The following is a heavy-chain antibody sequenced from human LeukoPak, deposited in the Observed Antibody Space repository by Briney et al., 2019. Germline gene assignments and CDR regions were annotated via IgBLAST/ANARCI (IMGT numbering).Heavy chain of an antibody. CDR2: INGDGTQT. Sequence: LSGGSLRLSCAASGFTFSTYWMHWVRQPPGKRLVWVSRINGDGTQTNYADSVKGRFTVSRDNAKNTLYLQMNSLRADDTAVYFCIRDLRDHDYWGQGALVTVSS. CDR3: IRDLRDHDY. CDR1: GFTFSTYW. V-gene: IGHV3-74*01. J-gene: IGHJ4*02.